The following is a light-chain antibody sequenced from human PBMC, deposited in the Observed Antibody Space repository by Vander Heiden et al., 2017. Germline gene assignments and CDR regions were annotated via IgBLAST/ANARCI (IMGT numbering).Light chain of an antibody. CDR3: QQYDSTPSWT. J-gene: IGKJ1*01. Sequence: DIVMTQSPDSLAVSLGERATINCKSSQSVLYSSNNKNYLAWYQQKPGQPPKLLIYWASTRESGVPDRFSGSRSGTDFTLTISSLQAEDVAVYYCQQYDSTPSWTFGQGTKVEIK. V-gene: IGKV4-1*01. CDR1: QSVLYSSNNKNY. CDR2: WAS.